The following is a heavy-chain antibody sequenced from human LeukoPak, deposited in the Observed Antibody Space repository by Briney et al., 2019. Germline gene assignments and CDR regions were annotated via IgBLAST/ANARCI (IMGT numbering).Heavy chain of an antibody. D-gene: IGHD3-3*01. CDR2: IYYSGST. J-gene: IGHJ5*02. Sequence: SETLSLTCTVSGGSISSYYWSWIRQPPGKGLEWIGYIYYSGSTDYNPSLKSRVTISVDTSKNQFSLKLSSVTAADTAVYYCARGGPTAYYDFWSGYKGNWFDPWGQGTLVTVSS. CDR3: ARGGPTAYYDFWSGYKGNWFDP. V-gene: IGHV4-59*01. CDR1: GGSISSYY.